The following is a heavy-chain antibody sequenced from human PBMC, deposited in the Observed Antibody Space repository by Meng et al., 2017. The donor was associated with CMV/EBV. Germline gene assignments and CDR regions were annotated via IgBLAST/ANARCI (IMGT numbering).Heavy chain of an antibody. J-gene: IGHJ6*02. D-gene: IGHD5-12*01. CDR2: INHSGST. Sequence: SETLSLTCAVYGGSFSGYYWSWIRQPPGKGLEWIGEINHSGSTNYNPSLKRRVTISVDTSKNQFSLKLSSVTAADTAVYYCARLSRWLRMGYGMDVWGQGTTVTVSS. CDR1: GGSFSGYY. V-gene: IGHV4-34*01. CDR3: ARLSRWLRMGYGMDV.